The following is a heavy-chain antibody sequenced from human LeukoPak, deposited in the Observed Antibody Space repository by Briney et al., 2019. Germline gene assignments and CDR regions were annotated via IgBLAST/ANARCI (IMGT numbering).Heavy chain of an antibody. CDR1: GFTFSPYW. J-gene: IGHJ6*03. Sequence: PGGSLRLSCAASGFTFSPYWMTWVRQAPGKGLEWVANIKQDGSEEYYVDSVKGRFTISRDNAKKSLFLQMNGLRVEDTAVYFCARGRITVTGAIHYYMDVWGNGTTVIVSS. V-gene: IGHV3-7*03. D-gene: IGHD1-1*01. CDR2: IKQDGSEE. CDR3: ARGRITVTGAIHYYMDV.